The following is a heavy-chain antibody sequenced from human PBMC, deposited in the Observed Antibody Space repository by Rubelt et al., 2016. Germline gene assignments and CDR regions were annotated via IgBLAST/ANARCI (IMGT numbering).Heavy chain of an antibody. V-gene: IGHV4-34*01. J-gene: IGHJ3*02. Sequence: QVQLQQWGAGLLKPSETLSLTCAVYGGSFSGYYWSWIRQPPGKGLEWIGEINHSGSTNYNPSLKSRVTRSVDTSKNQCSRKLSVVTAADTAVYYCARRNGYSSGWYSIRGAFDIWGQGTMVTVSS. CDR3: ARRNGYSSGWYSIRGAFDI. CDR1: GGSFSGYY. CDR2: INHSGST. D-gene: IGHD6-19*01.